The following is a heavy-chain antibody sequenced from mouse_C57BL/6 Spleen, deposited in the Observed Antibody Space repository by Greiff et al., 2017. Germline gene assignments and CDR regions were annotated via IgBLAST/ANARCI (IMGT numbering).Heavy chain of an antibody. CDR2: ISDGGSYT. D-gene: IGHD1-1*01. Sequence: EVKLVESGGGLVKPGGSLKLSCAASGFTFSSYAMSWVRQTPEKRLEWVATISDGGSYTYYPDNVKGRFTISRDNAKNNLYLQMSHLKSEDTAMYYCARDYYYGREALDYWGQGTTLTVSS. J-gene: IGHJ2*01. CDR1: GFTFSSYA. V-gene: IGHV5-4*01. CDR3: ARDYYYGREALDY.